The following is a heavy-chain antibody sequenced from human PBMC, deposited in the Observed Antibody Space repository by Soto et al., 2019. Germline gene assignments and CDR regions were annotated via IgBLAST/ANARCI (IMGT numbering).Heavy chain of an antibody. CDR2: ISYDGSNK. D-gene: IGHD1-7*01. CDR3: ERAKPTHVRPRYNWNYGYGMDV. J-gene: IGHJ6*02. V-gene: IGHV3-30-3*01. Sequence: QVQLVESGGGVVQPGRSLRLSCAASGFTFSSYAMHWVRQAPGKGLEWVAVISYDGSNKYYADSVKGRFTISRDNSTNTLYLQMNSLRAQDTAVYYCERAKPTHVRPRYNWNYGYGMDVWGQGTTVTVSS. CDR1: GFTFSSYA.